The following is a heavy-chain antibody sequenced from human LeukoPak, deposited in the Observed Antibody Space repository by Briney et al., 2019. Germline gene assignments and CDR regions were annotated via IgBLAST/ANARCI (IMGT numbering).Heavy chain of an antibody. D-gene: IGHD2-8*01. V-gene: IGHV1-69*01. CDR3: ARGGKGGVLIQPFDY. CDR2: IIPIFGTA. J-gene: IGHJ4*02. CDR1: GGTFSSYA. Sequence: ASVKVSCKASGGTFSSYAISWVRQAPGQGLEWMGGIIPIFGTANYAQKFQGRVTITADESMSTAYMEPSSLRSEDTAVYYCARGGKGGVLIQPFDYWGQGTLVTVSS.